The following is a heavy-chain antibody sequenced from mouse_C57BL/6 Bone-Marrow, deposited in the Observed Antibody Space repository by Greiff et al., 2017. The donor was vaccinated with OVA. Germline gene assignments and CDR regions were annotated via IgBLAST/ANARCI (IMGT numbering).Heavy chain of an antibody. CDR2: ISGGGGNT. V-gene: IGHV5-9*01. Sequence: DVMLVESGGGLVKPGGSLKLSCAASGFTFSSYTMSWVRQTPEKRLEWVATISGGGGNTYYPDSVKGRFTISRDNAKNTLYLQMSSLRSEDTALYYCARHPDSSGYLDYWGQGTTLTVSS. CDR3: ARHPDSSGYLDY. J-gene: IGHJ2*01. D-gene: IGHD3-2*02. CDR1: GFTFSSYT.